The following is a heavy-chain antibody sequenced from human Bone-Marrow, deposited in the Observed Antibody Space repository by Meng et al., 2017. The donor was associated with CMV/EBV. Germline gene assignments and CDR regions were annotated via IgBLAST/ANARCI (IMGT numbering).Heavy chain of an antibody. CDR2: ISSSSSYI. D-gene: IGHD3-9*01. V-gene: IGHV3-21*01. CDR1: RFTFSSYS. J-gene: IGHJ6*02. CDR3: ARAKLLRYFDWLPPIRDYYYGMDV. Sequence: GGSLRLSCAASRFTFSSYSMNWVRQAPGKGLEWVSSISSSSSYIYYADSVKARFTISRDNAKNSLYLQMNSLRAEDTAVYYCARAKLLRYFDWLPPIRDYYYGMDVWGQGTTVTVSS.